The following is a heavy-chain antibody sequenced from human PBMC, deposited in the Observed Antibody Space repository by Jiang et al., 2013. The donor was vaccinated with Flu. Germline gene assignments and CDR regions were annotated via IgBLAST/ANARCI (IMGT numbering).Heavy chain of an antibody. V-gene: IGHV3-33*01. Sequence: GGGVVQPGRSLRLSCAASGFTFSSYGMHWVRQAPGKGLEWVAVIWYDGSNKYYADSVKGRFTISRDNSKNTLYLQMNSLRAEDTAVYYCARDQYYYDSSGDGGMDVWGQGTTVTVSS. CDR3: ARDQYYYDSSGDGGMDV. J-gene: IGHJ6*02. D-gene: IGHD3-22*01. CDR1: GFTFSSYG. CDR2: IWYDGSNK.